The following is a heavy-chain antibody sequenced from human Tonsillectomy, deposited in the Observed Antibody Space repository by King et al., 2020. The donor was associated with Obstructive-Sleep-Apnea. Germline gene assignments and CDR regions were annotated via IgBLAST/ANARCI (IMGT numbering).Heavy chain of an antibody. Sequence: VQLVESGRGLVQPGGSLRLSCAASGFTLRSYAMSWVRRAPGKGLEWVSGISYRGGGTFYASSVKGRFTLSRDNYNNTLYLQMNSLRADDTAIYYCAKPALGDFDYYGLDVWGQGTTVTVFS. CDR2: ISYRGGGT. V-gene: IGHV3-23*04. CDR1: GFTLRSYA. J-gene: IGHJ6*02. CDR3: AKPALGDFDYYGLDV. D-gene: IGHD3-16*01.